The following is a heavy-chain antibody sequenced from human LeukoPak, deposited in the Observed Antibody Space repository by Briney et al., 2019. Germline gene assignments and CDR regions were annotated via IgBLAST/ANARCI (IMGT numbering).Heavy chain of an antibody. Sequence: GGSLRLSCAASGFTFSSYSMNWVRQAPGKGLEGLSYISVSSRNVIYYADSVKGRFTISRDDAKNSLYLQMNSLRAEDTAVYFCARDFGPRLYAFDVWGQGTMITVSS. J-gene: IGHJ3*01. CDR3: ARDFGPRLYAFDV. CDR1: GFTFSSYS. V-gene: IGHV3-48*04. D-gene: IGHD3-16*01. CDR2: ISVSSRNVI.